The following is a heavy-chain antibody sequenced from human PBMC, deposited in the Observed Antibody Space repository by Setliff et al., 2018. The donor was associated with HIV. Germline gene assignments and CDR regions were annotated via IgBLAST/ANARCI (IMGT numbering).Heavy chain of an antibody. J-gene: IGHJ4*02. V-gene: IGHV3-49*04. CDR3: TRDGAYHNFWSGYFFVY. CDR2: IRNKAYAGTT. D-gene: IGHD3-3*01. Sequence: GGSLRLSCAASGFTFNNYAMHWVRQAPGKGLEWIGFIRNKAYAGTTEYAASVKGRFTISRDDSKNTTYLQMNSLRTEDTAIYYCTRDGAYHNFWSGYFFVYWGPGALVTVSS. CDR1: GFTFNNYA.